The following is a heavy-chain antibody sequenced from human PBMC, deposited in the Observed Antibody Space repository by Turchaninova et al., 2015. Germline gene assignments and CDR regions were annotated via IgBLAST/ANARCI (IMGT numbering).Heavy chain of an antibody. CDR1: GFSLSTTGLR. Sequence: QVTLKESGPALVKPTQTLTLTCTFSGFSLSTTGLRIIWISQPPGKALEWLARIDWDDDKFYSTPLKTRLTISKYTSRNQVVLTMTNMDPVDTATYYCARINGYMYYFDYWGQGTLVTVSS. V-gene: IGHV2-70*04. J-gene: IGHJ4*02. CDR2: IDWDDDK. D-gene: IGHD5-24*01. CDR3: ARINGYMYYFDY.